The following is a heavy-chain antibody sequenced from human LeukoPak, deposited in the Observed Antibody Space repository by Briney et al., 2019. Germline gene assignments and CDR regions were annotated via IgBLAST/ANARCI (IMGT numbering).Heavy chain of an antibody. V-gene: IGHV1-18*01. J-gene: IGHJ4*02. CDR2: INTYNSNT. CDR1: GYTFNSYG. CDR3: ARGWENDY. Sequence: GASVKVSCKASGYTFNSYGITWVRQAPGQGLEWMGWINTYNSNTNYAQKLQGRVTMTRDPFTSTVYMELRSLRSDDTAVYYCARGWENDYWGQGGLVTVSS. D-gene: IGHD1-26*01.